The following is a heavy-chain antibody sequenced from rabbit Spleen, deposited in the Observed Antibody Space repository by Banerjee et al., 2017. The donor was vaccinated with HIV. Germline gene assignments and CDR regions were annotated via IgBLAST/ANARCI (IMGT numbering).Heavy chain of an antibody. Sequence: QEQLEESGGDLVKPGASLTLTCTASGLDFSSSYWTCWVRQAPGKGLEWIACINASTGKPVYATWASGRFTISRTSSTTVTLRMTSLTAADRATYFCARDLVAVIGWNFNLWGQGTLVTVS. CDR3: ARDLVAVIGWNFNL. J-gene: IGHJ4*01. CDR1: GLDFSSSYW. CDR2: INASTGKP. V-gene: IGHV1S45*01. D-gene: IGHD1-1*01.